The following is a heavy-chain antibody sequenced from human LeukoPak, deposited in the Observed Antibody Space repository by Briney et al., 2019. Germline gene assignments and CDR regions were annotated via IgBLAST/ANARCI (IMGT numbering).Heavy chain of an antibody. Sequence: SETLSLTCAVYGGSFSGYYWSWIRQPPGKGLEWIGEINHSGSTNYNPSLKSRVTISVDTSKNQFSLKLSSVTAADTAVYYCARQKGSIAAAGNPWGQGTLVTVSS. D-gene: IGHD6-13*01. CDR1: GGSFSGYY. CDR3: ARQKGSIAAAGNP. CDR2: INHSGST. J-gene: IGHJ5*02. V-gene: IGHV4-34*01.